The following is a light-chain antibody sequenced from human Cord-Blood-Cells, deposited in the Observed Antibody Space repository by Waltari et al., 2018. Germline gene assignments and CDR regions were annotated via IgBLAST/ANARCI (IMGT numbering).Light chain of an antibody. CDR2: EVS. CDR3: SSYTSSSTHV. CDR1: ISDVGGYNY. J-gene: IGLJ1*01. V-gene: IGLV2-14*01. Sequence: QSALTQPASVSGSPGQSITISCTGTISDVGGYNYVSWYQQHPGKAPKLIIYEVSNRPSGVSNRFSGSKSGNTASLTISGLQAEDEADYYCSSYTSSSTHVFGTGTKVTVL.